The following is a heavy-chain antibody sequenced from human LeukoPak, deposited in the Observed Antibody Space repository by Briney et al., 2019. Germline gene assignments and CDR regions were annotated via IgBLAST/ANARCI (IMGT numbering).Heavy chain of an antibody. V-gene: IGHV4-59*08. CDR2: IYYSGST. CDR1: GGSISSYY. J-gene: IGHJ4*02. Sequence: SETLSLTCTVSGGSISSYYWSWIRQPPGKGLEWIGYIYYSGSTNYNPSLKSRVTISVDTSKNQFSLKLSSVTAADTAVYYCATSMTQLGIDYWGPGTLVTVSS. CDR3: ATSMTQLGIDY. D-gene: IGHD7-27*01.